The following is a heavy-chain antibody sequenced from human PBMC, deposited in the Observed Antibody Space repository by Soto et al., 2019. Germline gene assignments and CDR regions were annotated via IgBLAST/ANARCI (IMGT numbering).Heavy chain of an antibody. J-gene: IGHJ5*02. V-gene: IGHV4-4*02. Sequence: QVQLQESGPGLVKPSGTLSLTCAVSGGSISSSNWWSWVRQPPGKGLEWIGEIYHSGSTNYNPSLKSRVTISVDKSKNQFSLKLSSVTAADTAVYYCARGYDIIVVVPAAKKGGAWFDPWGQGTLVTVSS. CDR2: IYHSGST. CDR1: GGSISSSNW. CDR3: ARGYDIIVVVPAAKKGGAWFDP. D-gene: IGHD2-2*01.